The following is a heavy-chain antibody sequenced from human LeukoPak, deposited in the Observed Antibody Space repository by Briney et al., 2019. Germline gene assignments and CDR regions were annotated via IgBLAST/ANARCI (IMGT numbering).Heavy chain of an antibody. Sequence: GGSLRLSCAASEFTFSNYAMSWVRQAPGKGLEWVSIISGSGGSTYYADSVKGRFTISRDNSKNTLYLQMNSLRAEDTAVYYCVKGAVRDYGSGTYSDFDYWGQGALSPSPQ. D-gene: IGHD3-10*01. V-gene: IGHV3-23*01. CDR3: VKGAVRDYGSGTYSDFDY. CDR2: ISGSGGST. J-gene: IGHJ4*02. CDR1: EFTFSNYA.